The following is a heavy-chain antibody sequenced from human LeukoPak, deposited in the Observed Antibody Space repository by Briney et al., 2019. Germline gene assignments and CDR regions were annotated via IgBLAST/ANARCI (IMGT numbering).Heavy chain of an antibody. V-gene: IGHV3-7*01. CDR2: IKPDGSAQ. D-gene: IGHD6-13*01. J-gene: IGHJ4*02. CDR1: GFTFSNYW. CDR3: ARGFYSSSWYLDY. Sequence: GGSLRISCAASGFTFSNYWMTWVRQAPGKGLEWVANIKPDGSAQYYADSVRGRFTISRDDSKNTLYLQMNSLRAEDTAVYYCARGFYSSSWYLDYWGQGTLVTVSS.